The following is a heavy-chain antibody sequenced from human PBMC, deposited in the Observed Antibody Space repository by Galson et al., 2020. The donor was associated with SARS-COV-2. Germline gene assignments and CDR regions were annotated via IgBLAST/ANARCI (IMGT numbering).Heavy chain of an antibody. CDR2: ISGSGSTK. V-gene: IGHV3-48*03. CDR3: ARGGATRLDC. J-gene: IGHJ4*02. D-gene: IGHD1-26*01. CDR1: GFTFDYYE. Sequence: LSLTCAASGFTFDYYEMNWVRQAPGKGLEWVSYISGSGSTKYYAAAVNGRFTISRDNAGNSLSLQMNSLRDDDTAVYYCARGGATRLDCWGQGTLVTVSS.